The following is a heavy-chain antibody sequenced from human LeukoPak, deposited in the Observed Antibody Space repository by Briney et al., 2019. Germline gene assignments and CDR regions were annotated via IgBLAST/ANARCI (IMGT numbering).Heavy chain of an antibody. CDR3: ARGDYYHSSGYYHYYYYVDV. CDR2: IYHGGIT. Sequence: PSETLSLTCTVSGGSINSGSYYWTWIRQPPGKGLEWIGYIYHGGITYYNPSLKSRVTISVDRSKNQFSLKLTSVTAADTAVYFCARGDYYHSSGYYHYYYYVDVWGKGTTVTVSS. D-gene: IGHD3-22*01. CDR1: GGSINSGSYY. V-gene: IGHV4-30-2*01. J-gene: IGHJ6*03.